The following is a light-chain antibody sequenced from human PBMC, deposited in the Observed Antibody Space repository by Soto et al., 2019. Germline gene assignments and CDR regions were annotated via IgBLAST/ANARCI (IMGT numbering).Light chain of an antibody. CDR1: QSLSSY. V-gene: IGKV3-20*01. CDR3: QQYGRSPLT. CDR2: GAS. J-gene: IGKJ4*01. Sequence: EIVLTQSPATLSLSPGERATLSCRASQSLSSYLAWYQQKPGQAPRLLIYGASSRATGIPDRFSGSGSGTDFTLTIRRLEPEDSAFYYCQQYGRSPLTFGGGTKVDIK.